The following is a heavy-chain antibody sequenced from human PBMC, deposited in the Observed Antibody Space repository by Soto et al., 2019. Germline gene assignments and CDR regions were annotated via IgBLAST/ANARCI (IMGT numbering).Heavy chain of an antibody. J-gene: IGHJ4*02. CDR3: ARGQGATINRQSVGIGY. CDR1: GGSFSGYY. D-gene: IGHD5-12*01. CDR2: INHSGST. V-gene: IGHV4-34*01. Sequence: QVQLQQWGAGLLKPSETLSLTCAVYGGSFSGYYWSWIRQPPGKGLEWIGEINHSGSTNYNPSLQSRVTISVDTSKNQFSLKLSSVTAADTAVYYCARGQGATINRQSVGIGYWGQGTLVTVAS.